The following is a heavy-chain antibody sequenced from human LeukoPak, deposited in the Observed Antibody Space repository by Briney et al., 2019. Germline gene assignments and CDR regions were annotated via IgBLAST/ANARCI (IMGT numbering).Heavy chain of an antibody. CDR3: ARDLDYSSSWYFDYYYYYYMDV. J-gene: IGHJ6*03. V-gene: IGHV3-21*01. Sequence: GGSLRLSCAASGFTFSSYSMNWVRQAPGKGLEWVSSISSSSSYIYYADSVKGQFTISRDNAKNSLYLQMNSLRAEDTAVYYCARDLDYSSSWYFDYYYYYYMDVWGKGTTVTVSS. CDR2: ISSSSSYI. CDR1: GFTFSSYS. D-gene: IGHD6-13*01.